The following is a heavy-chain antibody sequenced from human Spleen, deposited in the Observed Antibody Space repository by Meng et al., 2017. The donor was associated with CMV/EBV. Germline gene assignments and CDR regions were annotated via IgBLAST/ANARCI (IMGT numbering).Heavy chain of an antibody. V-gene: IGHV3-23*03. D-gene: IGHD5-18*01. CDR2: IYSGGSST. Sequence: GGSLRLSCAASGFTFSSYAMSWVRQAPGKGLEWVSVIYSGGSSTYYADSVKGRFTISRDNSKNTLYLQMNSLRAEDTAVYYCAKRAVQLSDYFDYWGQGTLVTVSS. J-gene: IGHJ4*02. CDR1: GFTFSSYA. CDR3: AKRAVQLSDYFDY.